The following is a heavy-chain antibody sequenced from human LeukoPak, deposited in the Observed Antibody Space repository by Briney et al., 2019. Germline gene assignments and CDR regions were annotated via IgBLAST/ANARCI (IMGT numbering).Heavy chain of an antibody. CDR2: IYSSGNT. V-gene: IGHV4-39*01. J-gene: IGHJ5*02. D-gene: IGHD3-10*01. Sequence: KASETLSLTCTVSGGFISSDNYYWGWIRQPPGKGLEWIGSIYSSGNTYYNPSLKSRVTISVDTSKNQFSLKLSSVTAADTAVYYCARLGWLDGSGSMNWFDPWGQGTLVTVSS. CDR1: GGFISSDNYY. CDR3: ARLGWLDGSGSMNWFDP.